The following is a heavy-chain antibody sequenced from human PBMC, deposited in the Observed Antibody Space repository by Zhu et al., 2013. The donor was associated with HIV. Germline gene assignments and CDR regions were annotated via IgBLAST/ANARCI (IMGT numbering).Heavy chain of an antibody. CDR1: GGTFSSYA. CDR3: ARDEARSRSSSILGYYYYGMDV. V-gene: IGHV1-69*01. D-gene: IGHD6-6*01. CDR2: IIPIFGTA. J-gene: IGHJ6*02. Sequence: QVQLVQSGAEVKKPGSSVKVSCKASGGTFSSYAISWVRQAPGQGLEWMGGIIPIFGTANYAQKFQGRVTITADESTSTAYMELSSLRSEDTAVYYCARDEARSRSSSILGYYYYGMDVVGPRDHGHRLL.